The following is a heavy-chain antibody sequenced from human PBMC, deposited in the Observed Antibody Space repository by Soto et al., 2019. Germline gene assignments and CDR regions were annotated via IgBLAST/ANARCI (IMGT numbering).Heavy chain of an antibody. CDR1: GGSFSGYY. D-gene: IGHD6-6*01. Sequence: PXETLSLTCAVCGGSFSGYYWSWIRQPPGKGLEWIGEINHSGSTNYNPSLKSRVTISVDTSKNQFSLKLSSVTAADTAVYYCARGSGSSSYWGQGTLVTVSS. CDR2: INHSGST. CDR3: ARGSGSSSY. V-gene: IGHV4-34*01. J-gene: IGHJ4*02.